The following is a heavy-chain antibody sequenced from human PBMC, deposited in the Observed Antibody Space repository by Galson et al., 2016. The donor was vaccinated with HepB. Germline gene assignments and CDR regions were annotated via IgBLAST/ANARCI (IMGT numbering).Heavy chain of an antibody. CDR2: ITYDGSNK. D-gene: IGHD6-19*01. CDR1: GFTFSSYA. CDR3: AKGSRGARPYYFDY. V-gene: IGHV3-30*04. J-gene: IGHJ4*02. Sequence: SLRLSCAASGFTFSSYAMHWVRQAPGKGLEWVAVITYDGSNKYYADAVKGRFTISRDNSKNTLYLQLDSLRAEDTALYYCAKGSRGARPYYFDYWGQGTLVTASS.